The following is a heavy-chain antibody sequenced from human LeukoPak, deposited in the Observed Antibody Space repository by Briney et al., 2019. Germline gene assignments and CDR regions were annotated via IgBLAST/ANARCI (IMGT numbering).Heavy chain of an antibody. CDR2: IIPIFGTA. J-gene: IGHJ4*02. V-gene: IGHV1-69*05. D-gene: IGHD6-13*01. CDR1: GGTFSSYA. Sequence: VASVKVSCKASGGTFSSYAISWVRQAPGQGLEWMGRIIPIFGTANYAQKFQGRVTITRNTSISTAYMELSSLRSEDTAVYYCARGLGAAAGSFDYWGQGTLVTVSS. CDR3: ARGLGAAAGSFDY.